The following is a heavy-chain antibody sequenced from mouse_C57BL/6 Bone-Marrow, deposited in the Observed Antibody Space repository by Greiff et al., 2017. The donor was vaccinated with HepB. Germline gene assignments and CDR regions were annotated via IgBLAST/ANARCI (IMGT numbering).Heavy chain of an antibody. CDR1: GFSINSDCY. CDR3: ARGGAYYSNLFMDY. Sequence: EVQLQQSGPSLVRPSQTLSLTCTVTGFSINSDCYWIWIRQFPGNKLEYIGYTFYSGITYYNPSLESRTYITRDTSKNQFSLKLSSVTTEDTATYYCARGGAYYSNLFMDYWGQGTSVTVSS. D-gene: IGHD2-5*01. V-gene: IGHV3-3*01. CDR2: TFYSGIT. J-gene: IGHJ4*01.